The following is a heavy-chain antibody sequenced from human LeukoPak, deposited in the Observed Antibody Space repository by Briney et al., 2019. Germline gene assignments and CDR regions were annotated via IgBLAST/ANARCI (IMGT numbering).Heavy chain of an antibody. J-gene: IGHJ4*02. CDR2: INAGNGNT. V-gene: IGHV1-3*01. CDR1: GYTFTSYA. D-gene: IGHD6-13*01. Sequence: ASVKVSCKASGYTFTSYAMHWVRQAPGQRLEWMGWINAGNGNTKYSQKFQGRVTITRDTSASTAYMELSSLRAEDTAVYYCAKDPAPWYSTSSPYDYWGQGTLVTVPS. CDR3: AKDPAPWYSTSSPYDY.